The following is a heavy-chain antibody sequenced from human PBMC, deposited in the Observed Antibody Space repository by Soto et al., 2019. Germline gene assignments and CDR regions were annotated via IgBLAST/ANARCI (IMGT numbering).Heavy chain of an antibody. D-gene: IGHD3-10*01. Sequence: QVQLQQWGAGLLKPSETLSLTCAVYGGSFSGYYWSWIRQTPGKGLEWIGEINDSGSTNHNPSLKRQATILVDTPKNKSSLTLRIVTAADTAVDYCARGLLLWFGELSRRGGYYCHGDVWGDGTAFTVCS. CDR2: INDSGST. J-gene: IGHJ6*03. V-gene: IGHV4-34*04. CDR1: GGSFSGYY. CDR3: ARGLLLWFGELSRRGGYYCHGDV.